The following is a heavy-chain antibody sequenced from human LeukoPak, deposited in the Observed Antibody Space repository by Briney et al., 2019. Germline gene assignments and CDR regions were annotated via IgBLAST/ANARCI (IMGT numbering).Heavy chain of an antibody. J-gene: IGHJ4*02. CDR3: ARFSRYANYFDY. CDR2: IIPIFGTA. V-gene: IGHV1-69*13. D-gene: IGHD2-2*01. CDR1: GGTFSSYA. Sequence: SVKVSCKASGGTFSSYAISWVRQAPGQGLEWMGGIIPIFGTANYAQKFQGRVTITADESTSTAYMELSSLRSEDTAVYYCARFSRYANYFDYWGQGTLVTVSS.